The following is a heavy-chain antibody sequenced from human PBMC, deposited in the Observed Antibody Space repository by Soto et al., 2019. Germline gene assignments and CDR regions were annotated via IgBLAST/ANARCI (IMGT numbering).Heavy chain of an antibody. V-gene: IGHV4-34*01. Sequence: QVQLQQWGAGLLKPSETLSLTCAVYGGSFSGYYWSWIRQPPGKGLEWIGEINHSGSTNYNPSLKSRVTISVDTSKNQFSLKLSSVTAADTAVYYCARVNYYDRQYFQHWGQGTLVTVSS. CDR3: ARVNYYDRQYFQH. CDR2: INHSGST. J-gene: IGHJ1*01. CDR1: GGSFSGYY. D-gene: IGHD3-22*01.